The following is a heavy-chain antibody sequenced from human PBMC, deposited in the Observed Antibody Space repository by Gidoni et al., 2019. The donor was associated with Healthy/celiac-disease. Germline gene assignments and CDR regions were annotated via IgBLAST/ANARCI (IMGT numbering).Heavy chain of an antibody. V-gene: IGHV4-34*01. CDR3: ARENIVVVITAFDY. D-gene: IGHD3-22*01. J-gene: IGHJ4*02. CDR2: INHSGST. CDR1: GGSFSGYY. Sequence: QVQLQQRGAGLLKPSETLSLTCAVYGGSFSGYYWSWIRQPPGKGLEWIGEINHSGSTNYNPSLKSRVTISVDTSKNQFSLKLSSVTAADTAVYYCARENIVVVITAFDYWGQGTLVTVSS.